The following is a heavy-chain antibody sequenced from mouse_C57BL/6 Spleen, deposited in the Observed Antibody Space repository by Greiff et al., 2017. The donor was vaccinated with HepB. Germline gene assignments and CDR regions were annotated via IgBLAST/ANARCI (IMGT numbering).Heavy chain of an antibody. Sequence: EVQLVESEGGLVQPGSSMKLSCTASGFTFSDYYMAWVRQVPEKGLEWVANINYDGSSTYYLDSLKSRFIISRDNAKNILYLQMSSLKSEDTATYYCARDGPYYSNYGWYFDVWGTGTTVTVSS. CDR2: INYDGSST. CDR3: ARDGPYYSNYGWYFDV. V-gene: IGHV5-16*01. CDR1: GFTFSDYY. D-gene: IGHD2-5*01. J-gene: IGHJ1*03.